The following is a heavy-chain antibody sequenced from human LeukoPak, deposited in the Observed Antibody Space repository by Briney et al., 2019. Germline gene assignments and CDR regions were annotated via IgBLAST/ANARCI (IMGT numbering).Heavy chain of an antibody. D-gene: IGHD2-15*01. Sequence: GGSLRLSCAASGFTVSSNYMSWVRQAPGKGLECVSVIYSGGNTYYADSVKGRFTISRDNSKNTLYLQMNSLRAEDTAVYYCARKTDSGGQGDYLGRGTMVTVSS. CDR2: IYSGGNT. V-gene: IGHV3-66*01. CDR3: ARKTDSGGQGDY. J-gene: IGHJ4*02. CDR1: GFTVSSNY.